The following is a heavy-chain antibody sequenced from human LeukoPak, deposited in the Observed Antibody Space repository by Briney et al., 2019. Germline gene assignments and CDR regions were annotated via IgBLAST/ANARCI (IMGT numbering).Heavy chain of an antibody. Sequence: SETLSLTCTVSGGSISSGGYYWSWIRQHPGKGLEWIGYIYYSGSTYYNPSLKSRVTISVDTSKNQFSLKLSSVTAADTAVYYCAGGVQQLGPYYYYGMDVWGQGTTVTVSS. V-gene: IGHV4-31*03. CDR3: AGGVQQLGPYYYYGMDV. J-gene: IGHJ6*02. CDR2: IYYSGST. CDR1: GGSISSGGYY. D-gene: IGHD6-13*01.